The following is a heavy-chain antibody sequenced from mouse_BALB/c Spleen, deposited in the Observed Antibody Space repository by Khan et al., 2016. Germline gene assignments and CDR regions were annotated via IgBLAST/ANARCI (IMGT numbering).Heavy chain of an antibody. V-gene: IGHV3-1*02. CDR1: GYSITSGYG. D-gene: IGHD1-3*01. CDR3: ARGVEYVY. Sequence: EVQLQESGPDLVKPSQSLSLTCTVTGYSITSGYGWHWIRQFPGNKLEWMGYIHYSGSTNYNPSLKSRISITRETSKNQFFLQLNTVTTEDTATHCCARGVEYVYWGQGTLVTVSA. J-gene: IGHJ3*01. CDR2: IHYSGST.